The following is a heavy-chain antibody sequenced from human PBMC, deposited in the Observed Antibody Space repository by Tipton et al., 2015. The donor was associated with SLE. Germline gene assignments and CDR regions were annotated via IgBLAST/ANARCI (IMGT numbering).Heavy chain of an antibody. CDR2: ISRRGGTT. J-gene: IGHJ5*02. CDR1: GFSFSSHA. Sequence: SLRLSCAASGFSFSSHAMHWVRQAPGKGLEYVSGISRRGGTTYYAKSVKGRFTISRDNSKNTLFLQMGSLRAEDMAVYYCARDQTYDFWSGDYGKNWFDTWGQGTLVTVAS. D-gene: IGHD3-3*01. CDR3: ARDQTYDFWSGDYGKNWFDT. V-gene: IGHV3-64*01.